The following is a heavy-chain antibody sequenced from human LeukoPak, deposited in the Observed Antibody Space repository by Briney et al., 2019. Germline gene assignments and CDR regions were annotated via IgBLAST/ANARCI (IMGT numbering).Heavy chain of an antibody. Sequence: GGSLRLSCAASGFTFDDYAMHWVRQAPGKGLEWVSGISWNSGSIGYADSVKGRFTISRDNAKNSLNPQMNSLRAEDTALYYCAKGYCSSTNCNPDYWGQGTLVTVSS. CDR2: ISWNSGSI. CDR1: GFTFDDYA. D-gene: IGHD2-2*01. CDR3: AKGYCSSTNCNPDY. V-gene: IGHV3-9*01. J-gene: IGHJ4*02.